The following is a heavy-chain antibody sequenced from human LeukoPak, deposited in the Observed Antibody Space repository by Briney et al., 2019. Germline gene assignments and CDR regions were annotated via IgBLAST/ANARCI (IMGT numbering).Heavy chain of an antibody. Sequence: ASVKVSCKASEGTFSSYAISWVRLAPGQGLEWMGRIIPILGIANYAQKFQGRVTITADKSTSTAYMELSSLRSEDTAVYYCARGSSSSLYFDYWGQGTLVTVSS. J-gene: IGHJ4*02. D-gene: IGHD6-6*01. V-gene: IGHV1-69*04. CDR1: EGTFSSYA. CDR2: IIPILGIA. CDR3: ARGSSSSLYFDY.